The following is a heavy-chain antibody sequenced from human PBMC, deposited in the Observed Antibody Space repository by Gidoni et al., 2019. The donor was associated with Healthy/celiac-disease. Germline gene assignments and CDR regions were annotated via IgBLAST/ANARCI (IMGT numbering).Heavy chain of an antibody. J-gene: IGHJ3*02. CDR2: IYYSGST. Sequence: QLQLQESGPGLVKPSETLSLTCTVSGGSISSSSYYWGWIRQPPGKGLEWIGSIYYSGSTYYNPSLKSRVTISVDTSKNQFSLKLSSVTAADTAVYYCARVPPDIVVVPAAIDAFDIWGQGTMVTVSS. V-gene: IGHV4-39*01. CDR3: ARVPPDIVVVPAAIDAFDI. CDR1: GGSISSSSYY. D-gene: IGHD2-2*01.